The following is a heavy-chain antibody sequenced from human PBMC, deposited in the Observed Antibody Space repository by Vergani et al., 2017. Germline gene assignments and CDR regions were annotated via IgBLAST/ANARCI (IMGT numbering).Heavy chain of an antibody. J-gene: IGHJ4*02. CDR3: VKARDYDILTGPPRGFDY. CDR2: ISSNGGST. Sequence: EVQLVESGGGLVQPGGSLRLSCSASGFTFSSYAMHWVRQAPGKGLEYVSAISSNGGSTYYADSVKGRFTISRDNSKNTLYLQMSSLRAEDTAVYYCVKARDYDILTGPPRGFDYWGQGTLVTVSS. V-gene: IGHV3-64D*06. D-gene: IGHD3-9*01. CDR1: GFTFSSYA.